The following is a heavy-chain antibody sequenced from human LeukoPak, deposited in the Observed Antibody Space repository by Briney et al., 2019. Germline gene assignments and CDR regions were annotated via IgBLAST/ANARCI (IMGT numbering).Heavy chain of an antibody. CDR3: ARGVYDFWSGYPHFDY. CDR2: IYYSGST. CDR1: GGSISSYY. Sequence: SSETLSLTCTVSGGSISSYYWSWIRQPPGKGLEWIGYIYYSGSTNYNPSLKSRVTISVDTSKNQFSLKLSSVTAADTAVYYCARGVYDFWSGYPHFDYWGQGTLVTVSS. D-gene: IGHD3/OR15-3a*01. V-gene: IGHV4-59*01. J-gene: IGHJ4*02.